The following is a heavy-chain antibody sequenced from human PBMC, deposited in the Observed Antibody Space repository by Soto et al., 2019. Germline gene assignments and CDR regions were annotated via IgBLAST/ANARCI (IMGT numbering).Heavy chain of an antibody. V-gene: IGHV3-30-3*01. Sequence: SLRLSCAASGFTFSSYAMHWVRQAPGKGLEWVAVISYDGSNKYYADSVKGRFTISRDNSKNTLYLQMNSLRAEDTAVYYCANSEIDYWGQGTLVTVSS. CDR1: GFTFSSYA. J-gene: IGHJ4*02. D-gene: IGHD5-18*01. CDR2: ISYDGSNK. CDR3: ANSEIDY.